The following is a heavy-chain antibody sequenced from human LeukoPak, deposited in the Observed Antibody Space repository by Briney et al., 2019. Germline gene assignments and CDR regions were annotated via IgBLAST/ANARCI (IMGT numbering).Heavy chain of an antibody. CDR2: ISGGGDST. D-gene: IGHD6-13*01. V-gene: IGHV3-23*01. J-gene: IGHJ4*02. CDR1: GFTFSSYA. Sequence: PGGSLRLSCAASGFTFSSYAMSWVRQAPGKGLDWVSTISGGGDSTYYADSVKGRFTISRDNSKNTLYLQINSLRAEDTAVYFCAKSAAAGPRYFDYWGQGTLVTVSS. CDR3: AKSAAAGPRYFDY.